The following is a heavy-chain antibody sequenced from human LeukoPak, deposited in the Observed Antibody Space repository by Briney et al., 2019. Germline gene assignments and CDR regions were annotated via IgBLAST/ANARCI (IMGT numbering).Heavy chain of an antibody. V-gene: IGHV7-4-1*02. D-gene: IGHD1-26*01. CDR2: INTNTGNP. J-gene: IGHJ4*02. CDR3: ARDSSIIVGAIYFDY. CDR1: GFTFTSYA. Sequence: ASVKVSCKASGFTFTSYAMNWVRQAPGQGLEWMGWINTNTGNPTYAQGFTGRFVFSLDTSVSTAYLQISSLKAEDTAVYYCARDSSIIVGAIYFDYWGQGTLVTVSS.